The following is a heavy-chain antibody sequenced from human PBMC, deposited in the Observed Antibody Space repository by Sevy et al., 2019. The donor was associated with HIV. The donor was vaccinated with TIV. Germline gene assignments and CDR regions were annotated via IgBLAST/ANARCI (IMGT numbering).Heavy chain of an antibody. CDR1: GFTFSTYR. D-gene: IGHD2-8*02. V-gene: IGHV3-21*01. CDR3: ARGQVRHWYYFDY. J-gene: IGHJ4*02. CDR2: ISTTSSYI. Sequence: GGCLRLSCAASGFTFSTYRMNWVRQAPGKGLEWVSSISTTSSYILYADSMKGRFTISTDNAKNSLYLQMSSLRAEDTAVYYCARGQVRHWYYFDYWGQGTLVTVSS.